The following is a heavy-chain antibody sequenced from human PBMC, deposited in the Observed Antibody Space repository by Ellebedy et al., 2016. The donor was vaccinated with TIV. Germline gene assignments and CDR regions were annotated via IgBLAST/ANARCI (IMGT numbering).Heavy chain of an antibody. Sequence: SVKVSCXASGYTFTSYGISWVRQAPGQGLEWMGRIIPILGIANYAQKFQGRVTITADKSTSTAYMELSSLRSEDTAVYYCARDVPAAGEKNGMDVWGQGTTVTVSS. CDR3: ARDVPAAGEKNGMDV. CDR2: IIPILGIA. V-gene: IGHV1-69*04. J-gene: IGHJ6*02. CDR1: GYTFTSYG. D-gene: IGHD6-13*01.